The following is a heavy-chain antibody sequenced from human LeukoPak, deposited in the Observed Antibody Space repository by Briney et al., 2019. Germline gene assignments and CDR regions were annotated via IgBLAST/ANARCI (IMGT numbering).Heavy chain of an antibody. CDR1: GYSFTTYW. CDR3: ARHLRARPFDI. Sequence: GESLKISCKGSGYSFTTYWIGWVRQMPGKGLEWMGIIYPGDSNTRHSPSFQGQVTISADKSISTAYLQWSSLKASDTAMYYCARHLRARPFDIWGQGTMVTVSS. D-gene: IGHD3-3*01. V-gene: IGHV5-51*01. CDR2: IYPGDSNT. J-gene: IGHJ3*02.